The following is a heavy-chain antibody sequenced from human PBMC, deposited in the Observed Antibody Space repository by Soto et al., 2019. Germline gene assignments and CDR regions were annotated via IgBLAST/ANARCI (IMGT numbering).Heavy chain of an antibody. D-gene: IGHD6-19*01. CDR2: ISWNSGSI. V-gene: IGHV3-9*01. J-gene: IGHJ3*02. CDR1: GFTFDDYA. CDR3: AKASVAGIPGAFDI. Sequence: EVQLLESGGGLVQPGRSLRLSCAASGFTFDDYAMHWVRQAPGKGLEWVSGISWNSGSIGYADSVKGRFTISRDNAKNSLYLQMNSLRAEDTALYYCAKASVAGIPGAFDIWGQGTMVTVSS.